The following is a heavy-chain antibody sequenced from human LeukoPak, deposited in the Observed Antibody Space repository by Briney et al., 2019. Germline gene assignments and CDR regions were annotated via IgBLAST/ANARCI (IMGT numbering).Heavy chain of an antibody. J-gene: IGHJ4*02. CDR3: AKHPGSGNFDY. CDR2: ISGGGGTT. V-gene: IGHV3-23*01. Sequence: SAGSMRLSCAASGFTFSTYAMSWVRQAPGKGLDWVSIISGGGGTTYHADSVKGRFTISRDNSKNTLYLQMNSLRAEDTALYYCAKHPGSGNFDYWGQGTLVTVSS. D-gene: IGHD3-10*01. CDR1: GFTFSTYA.